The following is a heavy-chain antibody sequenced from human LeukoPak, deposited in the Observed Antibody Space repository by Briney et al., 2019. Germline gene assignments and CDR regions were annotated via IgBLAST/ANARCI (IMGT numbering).Heavy chain of an antibody. CDR1: GFTFSSHS. CDR3: ARGAYYYED. Sequence: QAGGSLRLSCAASGFTFSSHSMNWVRQAPGKGLEWVSYISSSSSTIYYADSVKGRFTISRDNAKNSLHLQMNSLRAEDTAVYYCARGAYYYEDWGQGTLVTVSS. CDR2: ISSSSSTI. V-gene: IGHV3-48*01. J-gene: IGHJ4*02. D-gene: IGHD3-22*01.